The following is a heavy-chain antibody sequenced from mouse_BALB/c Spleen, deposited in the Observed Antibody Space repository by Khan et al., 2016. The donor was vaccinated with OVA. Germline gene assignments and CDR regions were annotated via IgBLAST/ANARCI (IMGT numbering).Heavy chain of an antibody. Sequence: VQLKESGAELVKSGASVKLSCTASGYNIKDTYMHWLKQWPAKSLVWIGRIVPPNGNTKYNPKFQGKATITPDTSSNTAYLPLNSLTSEDTAFCDRTRMARKWGQGTTLTVSS. CDR2: IVPPNGNT. V-gene: IGHV14-3*02. J-gene: IGHJ2*01. CDR1: GYNIKDTY. CDR3: TRMARK.